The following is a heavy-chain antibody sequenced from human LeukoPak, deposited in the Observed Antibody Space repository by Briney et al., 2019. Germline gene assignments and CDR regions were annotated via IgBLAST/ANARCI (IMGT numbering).Heavy chain of an antibody. CDR2: ISTGGDNT. CDR1: GFTVSSNY. D-gene: IGHD2-8*02. V-gene: IGHV3-11*04. CDR3: ARSFCTSVSCPKGHYYYVMDV. J-gene: IGHJ6*02. Sequence: GGSLRLSCAASGFTVSSNYMSWVRQAPEKGLEWVSYISTGGDNTFYADSLKGRFTVSRDNAKNSLFLQMDSLRAEDTAVYYCARSFCTSVSCPKGHYYYVMDVWGQGTTVTVSS.